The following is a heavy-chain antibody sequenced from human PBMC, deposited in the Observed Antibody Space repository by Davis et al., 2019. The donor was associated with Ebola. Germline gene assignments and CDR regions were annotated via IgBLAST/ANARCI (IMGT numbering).Heavy chain of an antibody. Sequence: HTGGSLRLSCAASGFTFSSYWMHWVRQAPGKGLVWVSRIKSDGSSTSYADSVKGRFTISRDRSKNTLHLQMNSLRAEDTAVYYCARSKDRQLDYFDYWGQGTLVTASS. CDR1: GFTFSSYW. CDR3: ARSKDRQLDYFDY. D-gene: IGHD6-6*01. J-gene: IGHJ4*02. CDR2: IKSDGSST. V-gene: IGHV3-74*01.